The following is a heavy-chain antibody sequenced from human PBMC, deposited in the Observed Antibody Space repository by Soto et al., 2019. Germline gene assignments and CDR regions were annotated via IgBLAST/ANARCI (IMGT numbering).Heavy chain of an antibody. D-gene: IGHD2-15*01. CDR3: ATSFADCSGGSCYSPFDY. CDR2: ISGSGGST. J-gene: IGHJ4*02. Sequence: EVQLLESGGGLVQPGGSLRLSCAASGFTFSSYAMSWVRQAPGKGLEWVSAISGSGGSTYYADSVKGRFTIARGNSKNTRYLQTNSLRAEDTAVYYCATSFADCSGGSCYSPFDYWGQGTLVTVSS. V-gene: IGHV3-23*01. CDR1: GFTFSSYA.